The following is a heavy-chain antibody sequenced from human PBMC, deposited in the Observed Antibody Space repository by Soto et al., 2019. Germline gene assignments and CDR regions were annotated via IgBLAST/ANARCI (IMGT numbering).Heavy chain of an antibody. CDR1: GDSVSSNSAA. Sequence: SQTLSLTCAISGDSVSSNSAAWNWIRQSPSRGLEWLGRTYYRSKWYNDYAVSVKSRITINPDTSKNQFSLQLNSVTPEDTAVYYCARVLPGVTIFGGGIPSDAFDIWGQGTMVTVSS. V-gene: IGHV6-1*01. D-gene: IGHD3-3*01. CDR3: ARVLPGVTIFGGGIPSDAFDI. J-gene: IGHJ3*02. CDR2: TYYRSKWYN.